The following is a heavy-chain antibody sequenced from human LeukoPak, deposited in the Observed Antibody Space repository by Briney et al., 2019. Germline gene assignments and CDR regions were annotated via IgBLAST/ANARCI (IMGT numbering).Heavy chain of an antibody. J-gene: IGHJ4*02. Sequence: SETLSLTCTVSGGSISSYYWSWIRQPPGKGLEWIGYIYYSGSTNYNPSLKSRLTISLDTSESQFSLRLSSVTAADTAVYYCARRRDRGYDFDAWGRGALVTVSS. V-gene: IGHV4-59*12. CDR2: IYYSGST. CDR1: GGSISSYY. D-gene: IGHD5-12*01. CDR3: ARRRDRGYDFDA.